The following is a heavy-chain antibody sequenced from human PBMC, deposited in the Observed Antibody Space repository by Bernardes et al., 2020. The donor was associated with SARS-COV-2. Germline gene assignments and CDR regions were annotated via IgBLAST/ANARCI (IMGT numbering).Heavy chain of an antibody. V-gene: IGHV1-3*01. CDR1: GYTFTSYA. D-gene: IGHD1-26*01. Sequence: ASVKVSCKASGYTFTSYAMHWVRQAPGQRLEWMGWINAGNGNTKYSQKFQGRVTITRDTSASTAYMELSSLRSEDTAVYYCARDLPPEYSGSPVFDYWGQGTLVTVSS. CDR2: INAGNGNT. J-gene: IGHJ4*02. CDR3: ARDLPPEYSGSPVFDY.